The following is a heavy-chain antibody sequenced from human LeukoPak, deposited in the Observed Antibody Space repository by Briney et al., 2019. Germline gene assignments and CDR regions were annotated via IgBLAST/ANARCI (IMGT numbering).Heavy chain of an antibody. CDR3: ARVRDGITIFGVEFNWFDP. Sequence: ASVKVSCTASGYTFTSYGISWVRQAPGQGLEWMGWISAYNGNTNYAQKLQGRVTMTTDTSASTAYMELRSLRSDDTAVYYCARVRDGITIFGVEFNWFDPWGQGTLVTVSS. CDR2: ISAYNGNT. V-gene: IGHV1-18*01. D-gene: IGHD3-3*01. J-gene: IGHJ5*02. CDR1: GYTFTSYG.